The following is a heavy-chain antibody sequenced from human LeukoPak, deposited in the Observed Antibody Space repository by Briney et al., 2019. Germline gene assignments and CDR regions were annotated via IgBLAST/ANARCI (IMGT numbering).Heavy chain of an antibody. D-gene: IGHD2-2*01. V-gene: IGHV3-23*01. Sequence: GGSLRLSCAASGFTFRSYAMSWVRQAPGKGLEWVSGISGSGGSTYSADSVKGRFTISRDNSKNTLYLQMNSLRAEDTAVYYCAKDIASVPYDAFDIWGQGTMVTVSS. CDR3: AKDIASVPYDAFDI. CDR2: ISGSGGST. CDR1: GFTFRSYA. J-gene: IGHJ3*02.